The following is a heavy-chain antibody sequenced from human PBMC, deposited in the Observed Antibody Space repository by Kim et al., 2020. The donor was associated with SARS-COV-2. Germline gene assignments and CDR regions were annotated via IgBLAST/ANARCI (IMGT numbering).Heavy chain of an antibody. V-gene: IGHV3-33*01. CDR1: GFTFTTYG. J-gene: IGHJ4*02. CDR3: ARDAQWKYTGGGMSTDC. Sequence: GGSLRLSCAASGFTFTTYGIHWVRRAPGKGLEWVAVIWYDGNNKYYGDSVKGRFIISRDNPKNTVYLQMNNLRAEDTAVYYCARDAQWKYTGGGMSTDCWCQGTLVTVSS. D-gene: IGHD7-27*01. CDR2: IWYDGNNK.